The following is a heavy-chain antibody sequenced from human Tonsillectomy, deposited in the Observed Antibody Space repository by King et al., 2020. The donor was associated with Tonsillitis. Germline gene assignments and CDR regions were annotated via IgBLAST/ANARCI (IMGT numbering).Heavy chain of an antibody. CDR2: ISGSGGST. CDR3: AKDKVATMPRDAFDF. V-gene: IGHV3-23*04. D-gene: IGHD5-12*01. CDR1: GFTFSSYA. Sequence: VQLVESGGGLVQPEGSLRLSCAASGFTFSSYAMSWVRQAPGKGLEWVSGISGSGGSTYSADSVKGRFTISRDNSKNTLYLQMNSLRAEDTAVYYCAKDKVATMPRDAFDFWGKGTMVTVSS. J-gene: IGHJ3*01.